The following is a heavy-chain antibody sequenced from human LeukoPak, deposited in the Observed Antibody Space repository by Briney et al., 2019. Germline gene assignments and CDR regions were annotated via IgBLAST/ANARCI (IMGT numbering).Heavy chain of an antibody. D-gene: IGHD1-1*01. CDR3: ARGPELERFDY. Sequence: SVKVSCKASGGTFSSYAISWVGQAPGQGLEWMGGIIPIFGTANYAQKFQGRVTITTDESTSTAYMELSSLRSEDTAVYYCARGPELERFDYWGQGTLVTVSS. CDR1: GGTFSSYA. J-gene: IGHJ4*02. V-gene: IGHV1-69*05. CDR2: IIPIFGTA.